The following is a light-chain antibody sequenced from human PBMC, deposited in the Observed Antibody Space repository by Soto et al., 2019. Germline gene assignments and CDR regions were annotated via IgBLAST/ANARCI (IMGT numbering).Light chain of an antibody. V-gene: IGLV2-8*01. J-gene: IGLJ2*01. CDR3: SSYAGSARIL. CDR2: EVS. CDR1: SSDVGGYNY. Sequence: QSVLTQPPSASGSPGQSVTISCTGTSSDVGGYNYVSWYQQHPDKAPTLIIYEVSKRPSGVPDRFSGSKSGNTASLTVSGLQADEEADYYCSSYAGSARILFGGGTKVTVL.